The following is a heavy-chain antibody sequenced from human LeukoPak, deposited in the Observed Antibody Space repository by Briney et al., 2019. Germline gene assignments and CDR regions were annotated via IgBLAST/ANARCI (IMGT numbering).Heavy chain of an antibody. CDR1: GFTFSSYG. CDR3: AKDVILTGYYYYYYGMDV. J-gene: IGHJ6*02. CDR2: ISYDGSNK. D-gene: IGHD3-9*01. V-gene: IGHV3-30*18. Sequence: PGGSLRLSCAASGFTFSSYGMHWVRQAPGKGLEWVAVISYDGSNKYYADSVKGRFTISRDNSKNTLYLQMNSLRAEDTAVYYCAKDVILTGYYYYYYGMDVWGQGTTVTVSS.